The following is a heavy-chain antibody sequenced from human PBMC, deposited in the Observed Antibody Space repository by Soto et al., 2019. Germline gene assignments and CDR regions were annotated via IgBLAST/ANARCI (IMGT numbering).Heavy chain of an antibody. CDR2: INAGNGNT. D-gene: IGHD6-19*01. Sequence: QVQLVQSGAEVKKPGASVKVSGKASGYTFTDYAMHWVRQAPGQRLEWMGWINAGNGNTKYSQKFQGRVTITRDTSASTAYMELSSLRSEDTAVYYCASSTGIEVWGDHWGQGTLVTVSS. CDR1: GYTFTDYA. CDR3: ASSTGIEVWGDH. J-gene: IGHJ4*02. V-gene: IGHV1-3*01.